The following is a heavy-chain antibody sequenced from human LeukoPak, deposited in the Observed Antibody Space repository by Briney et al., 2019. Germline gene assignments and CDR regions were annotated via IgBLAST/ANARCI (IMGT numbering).Heavy chain of an antibody. CDR1: GGSISSGSYY. V-gene: IGHV4-31*03. CDR2: IYYSGST. D-gene: IGHD4-11*01. Sequence: PSGTLSLTCTVSGGSISSGSYYWSWIRQHPGKGLEWIGYIYYSGSTYYNPSLKSRVTISVDTSKNQFSLKLSSVTAADTAVYYCARDKGPYSMSRSSTYWGQGTLVTVSS. CDR3: ARDKGPYSMSRSSTY. J-gene: IGHJ4*02.